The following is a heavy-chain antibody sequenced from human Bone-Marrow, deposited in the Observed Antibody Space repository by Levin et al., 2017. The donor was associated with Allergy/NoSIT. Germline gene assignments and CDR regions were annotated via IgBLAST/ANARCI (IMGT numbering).Heavy chain of an antibody. Sequence: PGGSLRLSCAASGFTFSSYGMHWVRQAPGKGLEWVAVIWYDGSNKYYADSVKGRFTISRDNSKNTLYLQMNSLRAEDTAVYYCARDRVAVAYFDYWGQGTLVTVSS. CDR3: ARDRVAVAYFDY. CDR2: IWYDGSNK. V-gene: IGHV3-33*01. D-gene: IGHD6-19*01. J-gene: IGHJ4*02. CDR1: GFTFSSYG.